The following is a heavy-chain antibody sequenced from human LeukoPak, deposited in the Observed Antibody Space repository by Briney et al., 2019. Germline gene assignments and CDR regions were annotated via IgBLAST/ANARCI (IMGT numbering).Heavy chain of an antibody. CDR2: IYYSGST. CDR3: ARAFPSGYDILTGYPVNWFDP. V-gene: IGHV4-31*03. D-gene: IGHD3-9*01. CDR1: GGSISSGGYY. J-gene: IGHJ5*02. Sequence: RPSETLSLTCTVSGGSISSGGYYWSWIRQHPGKGLEWIGYIYYSGSTYYNPSLESRVTISVDTSKNQFSLKLSSVTAADTAVYYCARAFPSGYDILTGYPVNWFDPWGQGTLVTVSS.